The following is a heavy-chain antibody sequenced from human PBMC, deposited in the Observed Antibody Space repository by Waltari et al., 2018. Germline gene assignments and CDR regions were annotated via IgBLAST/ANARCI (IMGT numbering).Heavy chain of an antibody. V-gene: IGHV4-34*01. CDR1: GAPFSAYS. J-gene: IGHJ6*03. Sequence: QVQLLQWGAGLLKPSETLSLTCALYGAPFSAYSWGWFRQPPGKGLEWIGEIDHHNGNTNYNPSLESRVTISADTAQNQVFLKLTSLTVADTAIYFCVREAPRGVSVPPHYMDVWASGTTVVVYS. CDR3: VREAPRGVSVPPHYMDV. D-gene: IGHD3-10*01. CDR2: IDHHNGNT.